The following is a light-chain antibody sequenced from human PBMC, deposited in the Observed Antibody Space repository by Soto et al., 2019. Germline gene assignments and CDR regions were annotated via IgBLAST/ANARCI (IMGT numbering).Light chain of an antibody. J-gene: IGLJ2*01. CDR1: SSDDGGFHY. CDR3: CSYAGSSTLV. V-gene: IGLV2-23*01. Sequence: QPVLTQPASVSGSPGQSLTISCTGTSSDDGGFHYVSWYQQHPGKAPKLIIYEGSKRPSGVSNRFSGSKSGNTASLTISGLQAEDEADYYCCSYAGSSTLVFGGGTKVTVL. CDR2: EGS.